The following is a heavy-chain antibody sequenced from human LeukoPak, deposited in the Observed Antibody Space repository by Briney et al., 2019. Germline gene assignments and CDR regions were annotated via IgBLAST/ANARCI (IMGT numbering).Heavy chain of an antibody. Sequence: GGSLRLSCAASGFTFSSYSMNWVRQAPGKGLEWVSSISSSSYIYYADSVKGRFTISRDNPKNTLYLQMNSLRADDTAVYYCATEKGDSPDYWGQGTLVTVSS. D-gene: IGHD3-16*01. CDR2: ISSSSYI. CDR1: GFTFSSYS. J-gene: IGHJ4*02. V-gene: IGHV3-21*04. CDR3: ATEKGDSPDY.